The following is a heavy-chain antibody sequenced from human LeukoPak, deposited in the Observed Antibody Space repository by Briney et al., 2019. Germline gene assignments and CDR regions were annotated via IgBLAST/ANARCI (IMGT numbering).Heavy chain of an antibody. J-gene: IGHJ3*02. CDR2: INSDGSSS. CDR1: GFTLSSYW. CDR3: ARAPEAFDI. V-gene: IGHV3-74*01. Sequence: GGSLRLSCAASGFTLSSYWMHWVRQCPGKGLVWVSRINSDGSSSSYADSVKGRFTISRDNAKNTLYLQMNSLTAEDTAVYYCARAPEAFDIWGQGTMVTVSS.